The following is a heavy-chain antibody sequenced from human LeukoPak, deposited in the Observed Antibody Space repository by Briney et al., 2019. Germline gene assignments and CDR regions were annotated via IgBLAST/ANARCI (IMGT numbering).Heavy chain of an antibody. V-gene: IGHV4-39*01. CDR3: ARWSPFHYDSSGYYYEGAFDI. Sequence: SETLSLTCTVSGGSISSSSYYWGWIRQPPGKGLEWIGSIYYSGSTYYNPSLKSRVTISVDTSKNQFSLKLSSVTAADTAVYYCARWSPFHYDSSGYYYEGAFDIWGQGTMVTVSS. CDR2: IYYSGST. J-gene: IGHJ3*02. CDR1: GGSISSSSYY. D-gene: IGHD3-22*01.